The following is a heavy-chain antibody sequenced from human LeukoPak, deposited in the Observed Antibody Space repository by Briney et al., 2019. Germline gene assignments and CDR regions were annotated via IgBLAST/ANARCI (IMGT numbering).Heavy chain of an antibody. CDR3: ARGGAMTTLEEGIDY. J-gene: IGHJ4*02. D-gene: IGHD4-23*01. Sequence: GSLRLSCAASGFTVSSYAMNWIRQPPGKGLEWIGEINHSGSTNYNPSLKSRVTISVDTSKNQFSLKLSSVTAADTAVYYCARGGAMTTLEEGIDYWGQGTLVTVSS. CDR1: GFTVSSYA. CDR2: INHSGST. V-gene: IGHV4-34*01.